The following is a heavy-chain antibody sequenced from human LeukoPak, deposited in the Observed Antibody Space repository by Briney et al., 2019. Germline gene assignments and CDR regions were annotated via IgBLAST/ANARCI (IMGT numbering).Heavy chain of an antibody. D-gene: IGHD1-20*01. J-gene: IGHJ4*02. CDR2: IYSGGAT. CDR3: ARSFGNWNDYYFDY. Sequence: PGGSLRLSCAASGFTVSSDYMSWVRQAPGKGVEWVSVIYSGGATYYADSVKGRFTISKDDISNTVHLQMNSLRAEDTAVYYCARSFGNWNDYYFDYWGQGTLVTVSS. CDR1: GFTVSSDY. V-gene: IGHV3-66*01.